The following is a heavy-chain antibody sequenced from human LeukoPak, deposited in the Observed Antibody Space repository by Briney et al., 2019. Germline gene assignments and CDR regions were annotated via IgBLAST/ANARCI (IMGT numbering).Heavy chain of an antibody. CDR1: GGTFSKYT. Sequence: SVKVSCKASGGTFSKYTISWVRQRPGQGLEWMGGITPLFGTANYAQKFQGRVTITADESASTAYMELSSPRSEDTAVYYCAKQTYQLLFVLDYWGQGTLVTVSS. D-gene: IGHD2-2*01. J-gene: IGHJ4*02. CDR3: AKQTYQLLFVLDY. V-gene: IGHV1-69*01. CDR2: ITPLFGTA.